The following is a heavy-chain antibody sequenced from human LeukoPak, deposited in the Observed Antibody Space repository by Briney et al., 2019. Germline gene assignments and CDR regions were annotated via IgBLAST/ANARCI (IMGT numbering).Heavy chain of an antibody. CDR2: ITNNGDTT. CDR1: GFTFSSYA. V-gene: IGHV3-64*02. Sequence: GGSLRLSCAASGFTFSSYAMRWVRQAPGKGLEYVSAITNNGDTTYYADSVKGRFTISRDNSKNTLYLQMGSLRAEDMAVYYCARVGAPPAFDYWGQGTLVTVSS. D-gene: IGHD1-26*01. CDR3: ARVGAPPAFDY. J-gene: IGHJ4*02.